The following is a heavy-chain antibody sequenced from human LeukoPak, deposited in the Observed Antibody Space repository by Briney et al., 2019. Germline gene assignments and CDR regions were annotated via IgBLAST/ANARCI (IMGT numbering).Heavy chain of an antibody. V-gene: IGHV4-59*01. D-gene: IGHD6-19*01. CDR1: GGSISSYY. CDR3: ATYSSGWYPYFDY. CDR2: IYYSGST. J-gene: IGHJ4*02. Sequence: SETLSLTCTVSGGSISSYYWSWIRQPPGQGLEWIGYIYYSGSTNYNPSLKSRVTISVDTSKNQFSLKLSSVTAADSAVYYCATYSSGWYPYFDYWGQGTLVTVSS.